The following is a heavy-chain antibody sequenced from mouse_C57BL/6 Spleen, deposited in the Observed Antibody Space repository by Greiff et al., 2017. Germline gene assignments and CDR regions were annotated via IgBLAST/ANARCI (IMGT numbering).Heavy chain of an antibody. D-gene: IGHD2-4*01. CDR1: GFSLTSYG. Sequence: VQLVESGPGLVAPSQSLSITCTVSGFSLTSYGVHWVRQPPGKGLEWLVVIWSDGSTTYYSALKSRLSISKDNSKSQVFLKMNSLQTDDTAMYYCARHDYDYGGAWFAYWGQGTLVTVSA. CDR3: ARHDYDYGGAWFAY. J-gene: IGHJ3*01. CDR2: IWSDGST. V-gene: IGHV2-6-1*01.